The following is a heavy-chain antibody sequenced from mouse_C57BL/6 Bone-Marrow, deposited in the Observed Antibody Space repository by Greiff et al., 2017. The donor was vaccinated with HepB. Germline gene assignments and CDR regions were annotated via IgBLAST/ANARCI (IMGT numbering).Heavy chain of an antibody. D-gene: IGHD1-1*01. Sequence: QVQLQQSGAELVRPGASVTLSCKASGYTFTDYEMHWVKQTPVHGLEWIGAIDPETGGTAYNQKFKGKAILTADKSSSTAYMELRSLTSEDSAVYYCTNYYGSSYFAYWGQGTLVTVSA. CDR2: IDPETGGT. V-gene: IGHV1-15*01. J-gene: IGHJ3*01. CDR3: TNYYGSSYFAY. CDR1: GYTFTDYE.